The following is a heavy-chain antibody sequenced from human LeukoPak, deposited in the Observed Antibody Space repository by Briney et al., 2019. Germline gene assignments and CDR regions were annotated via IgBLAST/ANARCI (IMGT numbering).Heavy chain of an antibody. CDR3: ASIQQWRSLHFDY. Sequence: ASVKVSCKASGYTFTSYDINWVRQATGQGPEWMGWMNPNSGNTGYAQKFQGRVTMTRNTSISTAYMELRSLRSDDTAVYYCASIQQWRSLHFDYWGQGTLVTVSS. J-gene: IGHJ4*02. D-gene: IGHD6-19*01. CDR2: MNPNSGNT. CDR1: GYTFTSYD. V-gene: IGHV1-8*01.